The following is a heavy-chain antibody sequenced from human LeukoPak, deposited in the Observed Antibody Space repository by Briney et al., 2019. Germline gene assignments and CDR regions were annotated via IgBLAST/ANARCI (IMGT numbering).Heavy chain of an antibody. Sequence: GRSLRLSCAASRFTFLNYAVNWVRQAPGKGLEWVSYISSNNNYIYYADSVKGRFTISRDNAKNLLYLQMNSVRVEDTAVYYCARDLSNYYDSSGFDYWGQGTLVTVSS. CDR3: ARDLSNYYDSSGFDY. CDR2: ISSNNNYI. CDR1: RFTFLNYA. J-gene: IGHJ4*02. D-gene: IGHD3-22*01. V-gene: IGHV3-21*01.